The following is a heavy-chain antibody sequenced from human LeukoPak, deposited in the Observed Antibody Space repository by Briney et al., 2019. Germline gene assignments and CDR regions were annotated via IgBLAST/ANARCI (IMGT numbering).Heavy chain of an antibody. CDR1: GFTFSSYA. CDR2: ISYDGSNK. V-gene: IGHV3-30-3*01. D-gene: IGHD1-26*01. CDR3: ARDRELHFDY. Sequence: GGSLRLSCAAPGFTFSSYAMHWVRQAPGKGLEWVAVISYDGSNKYYADSVKGRFTISRDNSKNTLYLQMNSLRAEDTAVYYCARDRELHFDYWGQGTLVTVSS. J-gene: IGHJ4*02.